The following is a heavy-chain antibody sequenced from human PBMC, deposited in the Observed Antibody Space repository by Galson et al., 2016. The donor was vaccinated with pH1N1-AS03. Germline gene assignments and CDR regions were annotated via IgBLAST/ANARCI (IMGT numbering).Heavy chain of an antibody. D-gene: IGHD3-10*01. Sequence: QSGAEVKKPGESLKISCKGSGYSFTNYWIAWVRQLPGKGLEWMEIIYPADSDARYSPSFQGQVTISADTSNSTAYMQWNSLKASDTAMYYCARQRAVRAFDYWGQGTPVTVSS. CDR1: GYSFTNYW. J-gene: IGHJ4*02. CDR3: ARQRAVRAFDY. V-gene: IGHV5-51*01. CDR2: IYPADSDA.